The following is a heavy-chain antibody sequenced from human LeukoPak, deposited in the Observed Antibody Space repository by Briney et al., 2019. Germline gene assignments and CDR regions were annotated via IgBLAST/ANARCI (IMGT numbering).Heavy chain of an antibody. Sequence: GASVKVSCKASGYTFTSYYMHWVRQAPGQGLEWMGWISGYNGNTNYAQKLQGRVTMTTDTSTSTAYMELRSLRSDDTAVYYCARYSAGIYAFDIWGQGTMVTVSS. V-gene: IGHV1-18*04. J-gene: IGHJ3*02. CDR2: ISGYNGNT. D-gene: IGHD4-11*01. CDR1: GYTFTSYY. CDR3: ARYSAGIYAFDI.